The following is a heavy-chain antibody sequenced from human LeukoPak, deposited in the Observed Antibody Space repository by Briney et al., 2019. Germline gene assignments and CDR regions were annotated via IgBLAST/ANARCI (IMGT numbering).Heavy chain of an antibody. CDR3: ARGIAVAGTSGYYYGMDV. CDR2: IYYSGST. V-gene: IGHV4-59*11. Sequence: SETLSLTCTVSGGSISSHYWSWIRQPPGKGLEWIGYIYYSGSTNYNPSLKSRATISVDTSKNQFSLKLSSVTAADTAVYYCARGIAVAGTSGYYYGMDVWGQGTTVTVSS. D-gene: IGHD6-19*01. J-gene: IGHJ6*02. CDR1: GGSISSHY.